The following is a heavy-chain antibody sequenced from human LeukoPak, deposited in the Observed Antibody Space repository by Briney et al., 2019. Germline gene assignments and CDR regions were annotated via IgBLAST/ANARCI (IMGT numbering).Heavy chain of an antibody. D-gene: IGHD3-10*01. J-gene: IGHJ6*03. CDR1: GASITNNSYY. CDR3: ARQRRAFWFGELSRRDYYYYMDV. Sequence: SETLSLTCSVSGASITNNSYYWGWIRQPPGKGLEWIGEINHSGSTNYNPSLKRRVTISVDTSKNQFSLKLSSVTAADTAVYYCARQRRAFWFGELSRRDYYYYMDVWGKGTTVTISS. CDR2: INHSGST. V-gene: IGHV4-39*01.